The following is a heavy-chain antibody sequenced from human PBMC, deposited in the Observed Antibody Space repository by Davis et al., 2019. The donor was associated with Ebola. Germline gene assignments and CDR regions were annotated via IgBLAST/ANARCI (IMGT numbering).Heavy chain of an antibody. CDR1: GGSTSSSSYY. Sequence: SETLSPTCTLFGGSTSSSSYYWCWIRQPPGKGLEWIGSIYYSGGTYYTPSLKSRVTISVDTSKNQFSLKLNSVTAADTAVYYCASASYFRGSSDYLGYWGQGTLVTVSS. J-gene: IGHJ4*02. D-gene: IGHD3-22*01. V-gene: IGHV4-39*01. CDR2: IYYSGGT. CDR3: ASASYFRGSSDYLGY.